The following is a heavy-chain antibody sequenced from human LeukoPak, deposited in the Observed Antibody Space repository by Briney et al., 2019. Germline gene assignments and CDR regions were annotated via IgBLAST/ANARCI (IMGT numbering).Heavy chain of an antibody. CDR3: ARDGSGRVPEMSAPDY. D-gene: IGHD3-10*01. CDR1: GFTVSSNY. V-gene: IGHV3-66*03. J-gene: IGHJ4*02. Sequence: GGSLRLSCAASGFTVSSNYMSWVRQAPGKGLVWVSGITSDSRGIYYADSVKGRFTIYRDNSKMTLYLQMNSLRAEDTAVYYCARDGSGRVPEMSAPDYWGQGTLVTVSS. CDR2: ITSDSRGI.